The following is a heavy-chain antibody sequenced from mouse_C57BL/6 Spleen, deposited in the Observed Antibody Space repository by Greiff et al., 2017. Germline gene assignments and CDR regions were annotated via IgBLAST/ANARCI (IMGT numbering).Heavy chain of an antibody. Sequence: QVQLQQPGAELVKPGASVKLSCKASGYTFTSYWMHWVKQRPGQGLEWIGMIHPNSGSNNYDEKFKSKATLTVDKSSSTTYIQLSSLTPEDSAVYYYARPPYMVTTEMDYWGQGTSVTVSS. CDR1: GYTFTSYW. J-gene: IGHJ4*01. V-gene: IGHV1-64*01. CDR2: IHPNSGSN. D-gene: IGHD2-2*01. CDR3: ARPPYMVTTEMDY.